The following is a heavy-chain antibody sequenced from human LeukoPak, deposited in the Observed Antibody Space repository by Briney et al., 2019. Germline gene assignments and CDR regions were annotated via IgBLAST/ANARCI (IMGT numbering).Heavy chain of an antibody. CDR3: ATTRGANYYDSSGYCFDY. D-gene: IGHD3-22*01. J-gene: IGHJ4*02. V-gene: IGHV1-24*01. CDR1: GYTLTELS. CDR2: FDPEDGET. Sequence: GASVKVSCKVSGYTLTELSMHWVRQAPGKGLEWMGGFDPEDGETIYAQKFQGRVTMTEDTSTDTAYMELSSLRSEDTAVYYCATTRGANYYDSSGYCFDYWGQGTLVTVSS.